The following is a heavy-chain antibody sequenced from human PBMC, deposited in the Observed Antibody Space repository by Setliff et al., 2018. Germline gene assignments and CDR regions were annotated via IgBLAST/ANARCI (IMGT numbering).Heavy chain of an antibody. Sequence: GASLKASGKASEATFSSYAISWVRQAPGQGLEWMGGIIPILGIANYAQKFQGRVTMTTDTSTRTAYMEVTSLRSDDTAVYYCATEKFPGDWGDYWGQGTLVTAPQ. CDR1: EATFSSYA. J-gene: IGHJ4*02. CDR3: ATEKFPGDWGDY. D-gene: IGHD2-21*01. V-gene: IGHV1-69*10. CDR2: IIPILGIA.